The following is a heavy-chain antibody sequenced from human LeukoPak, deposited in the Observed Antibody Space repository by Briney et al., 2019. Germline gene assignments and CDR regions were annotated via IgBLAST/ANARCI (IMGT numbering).Heavy chain of an antibody. V-gene: IGHV2-5*01. Sequence: CGPTLFQATPTLTLTCTFSGFALPTRGGGVGWIRQPPGKALEWLSLIYWNDDKPYSPSLKSRLTITKESAERQAVLTVTNMDPVDTGTYYCTYSPSSWPVNDWGQGTLVTVSS. CDR3: TYSPSSWPVND. D-gene: IGHD6-13*01. J-gene: IGHJ4*02. CDR1: GFALPTRGGG. CDR2: IYWNDDK.